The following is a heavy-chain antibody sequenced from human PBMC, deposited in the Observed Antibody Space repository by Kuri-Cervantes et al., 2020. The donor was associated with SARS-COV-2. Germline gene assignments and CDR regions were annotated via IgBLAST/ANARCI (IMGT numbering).Heavy chain of an antibody. CDR2: IRSKAYGGTT. Sequence: GGSLRLSCTASGFTFGDYAMSWFRQAPGKGLEWVGFIRSKAYGGTTEYAASVKGRFTISRDDSKSIAYLQMNSLKTEDTAAYYCTREYYYDSSGYSAPFDYWGQGTLVTVSS. J-gene: IGHJ4*02. D-gene: IGHD3-22*01. CDR1: GFTFGDYA. CDR3: TREYYYDSSGYSAPFDY. V-gene: IGHV3-49*03.